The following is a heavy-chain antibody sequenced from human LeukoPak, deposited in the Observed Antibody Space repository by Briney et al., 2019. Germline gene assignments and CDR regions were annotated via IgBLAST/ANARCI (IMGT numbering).Heavy chain of an antibody. D-gene: IGHD6-19*01. V-gene: IGHV3-20*04. J-gene: IGHJ4*02. CDR1: GFTFDDYG. Sequence: GGSLRLSCAASGFTFDDYGMSWVRQAPGKGLEWVSGINWNGGSTGYADSVKGRFTISRDNAKNSLYLQINSLRAEDTALYYCARDSPYPIAVAGTFDYWGQGTLVTVSS. CDR2: INWNGGST. CDR3: ARDSPYPIAVAGTFDY.